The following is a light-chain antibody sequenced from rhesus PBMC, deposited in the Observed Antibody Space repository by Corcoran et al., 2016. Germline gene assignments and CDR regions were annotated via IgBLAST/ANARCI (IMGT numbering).Light chain of an antibody. Sequence: DIQMTQSPSSLSASVGDTVTITCQASQGIIKYLSWYHQMPGKAPKLLIYGASTLQSGVPSRFSGSGAGTEITLTIHSLQPEDFSTYYGQQHDGYPFTFGPGTKLDIK. CDR1: QGIIKY. J-gene: IGKJ3*01. V-gene: IGKV1-33*02. CDR2: GAS. CDR3: QQHDGYPFT.